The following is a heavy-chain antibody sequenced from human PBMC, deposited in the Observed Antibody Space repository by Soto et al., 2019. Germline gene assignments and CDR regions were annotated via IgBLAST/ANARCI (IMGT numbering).Heavy chain of an antibody. J-gene: IGHJ5*02. Sequence: PSETLSLTCAVSGGSISSGGYSWSWIRQPPGKGLEWIGYIYHSGSTYYNPSLKSRVTISVDRSKNQFSLKLSSVTAADTAVYYCARSWISYDITNRREFDPWGQGTLVTVSS. D-gene: IGHD3-22*01. V-gene: IGHV4-30-2*01. CDR2: IYHSGST. CDR1: GGSISSGGYS. CDR3: ARSWISYDITNRREFDP.